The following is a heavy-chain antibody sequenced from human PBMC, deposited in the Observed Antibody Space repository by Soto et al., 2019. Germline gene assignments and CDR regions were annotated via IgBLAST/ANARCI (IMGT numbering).Heavy chain of an antibody. V-gene: IGHV3-74*01. J-gene: IGHJ4*02. CDR2: INSDGSST. CDR3: ARGPLDYYDSSGYYDFDY. D-gene: IGHD3-22*01. CDR1: GFTFSSYW. Sequence: GGSLRLSCAASGFTFSSYWMHWVRQAPGKGLVWVSRINSDGSSTSYADSVKGRFTISRDNAKNTLYLQMNSLRAEDTAVYYCARGPLDYYDSSGYYDFDYWGQGTLVTVSS.